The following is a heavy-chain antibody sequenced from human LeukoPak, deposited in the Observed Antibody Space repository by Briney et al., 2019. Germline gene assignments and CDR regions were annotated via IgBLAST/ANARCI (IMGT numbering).Heavy chain of an antibody. D-gene: IGHD6-13*01. CDR1: GGSISSGGYY. V-gene: IGHV4-31*03. J-gene: IGHJ4*02. CDR2: IYYSGST. CDR3: ARGDIAAAGTLWKFQYYFDY. Sequence: SQTLSLTCTVSGGSISSGGYYWSWIRQHPGKGLEWIGYIYYSGSTYYNPSLKSRVTISVDTSKNQFSLKLSSVTAADTAVYYCARGDIAAAGTLWKFQYYFDYWGQGTLVTVSS.